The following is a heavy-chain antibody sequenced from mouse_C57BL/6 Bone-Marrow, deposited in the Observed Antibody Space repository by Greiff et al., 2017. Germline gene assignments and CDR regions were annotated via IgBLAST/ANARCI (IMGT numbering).Heavy chain of an antibody. D-gene: IGHD2-4*01. J-gene: IGHJ2*01. Sequence: VQLQQSGAELVRPGASVKLSCTASGFNIKDDYMHWVKQRPEQGLEWIGWIDPENGDTEYASKFQGKATITADTSSNTAYLQLSSLTSQDTAVYYCTTAMITTHYFDYWGQGTTLTVSS. V-gene: IGHV14-4*01. CDR1: GFNIKDDY. CDR3: TTAMITTHYFDY. CDR2: IDPENGDT.